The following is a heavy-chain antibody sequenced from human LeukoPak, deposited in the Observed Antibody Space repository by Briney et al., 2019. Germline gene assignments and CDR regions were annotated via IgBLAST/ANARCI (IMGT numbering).Heavy chain of an antibody. V-gene: IGHV4-34*01. D-gene: IGHD6-6*01. J-gene: IGHJ4*02. CDR3: AGEEYSSSLFDY. CDR1: GGSFSGYY. Sequence: PSETLSLTCAVYGGSFSGYYWSWIRQPPGKGLEWIGEINHSGSTNYNPSLKSRVTISVDTSKNQFSLKLSSVTAADTAVYYCAGEEYSSSLFDYWGQGTLVTVSS. CDR2: INHSGST.